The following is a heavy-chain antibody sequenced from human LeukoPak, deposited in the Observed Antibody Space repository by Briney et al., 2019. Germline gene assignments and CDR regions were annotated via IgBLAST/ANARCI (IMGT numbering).Heavy chain of an antibody. CDR3: ARLQSWSMTFDI. CDR1: GGTFSSYA. J-gene: IGHJ3*02. Sequence: ASVKVSCKASGGTFSSYAISWVRQAPGQGLEWMGIINPSGGTTNYAQQFQGRVTMTRDTSTSTVYMDLSSLRSEDTAMYYCARLQSWSMTFDIWGQGTMVTVSS. D-gene: IGHD1-26*01. V-gene: IGHV1-46*01. CDR2: INPSGGTT.